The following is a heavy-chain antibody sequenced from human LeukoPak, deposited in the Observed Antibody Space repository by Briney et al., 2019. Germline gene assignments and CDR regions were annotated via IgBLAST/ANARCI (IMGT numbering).Heavy chain of an antibody. Sequence: ASVKVSCKASGYTFTSYGISWVRQAPGQGLEWMGWISAYNGNTNYAQKLQGRVTMTTDTSTSTAYMELRSLRSDDTAVYYCARDSLVDSNSWYDHDYYYYGMDVWGQGTTVTVSS. CDR1: GYTFTSYG. CDR3: ARDSLVDSNSWYDHDYYYYGMDV. D-gene: IGHD6-13*01. V-gene: IGHV1-18*01. J-gene: IGHJ6*02. CDR2: ISAYNGNT.